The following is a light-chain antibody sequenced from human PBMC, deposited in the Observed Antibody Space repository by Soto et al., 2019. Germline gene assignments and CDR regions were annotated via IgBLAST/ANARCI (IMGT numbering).Light chain of an antibody. J-gene: IGKJ1*01. CDR3: QQFHLFST. V-gene: IGKV1-5*03. CDR1: QNINSW. CDR2: KAS. Sequence: DILMTQSPSTLSASIGDRVTITCRASQNINSWLAWYQQKPGRVPKLLIYKASNLESGVPSRFSGSGSGREFTLTISSLQADVFATYYCQQFHLFSTFGQGSKV.